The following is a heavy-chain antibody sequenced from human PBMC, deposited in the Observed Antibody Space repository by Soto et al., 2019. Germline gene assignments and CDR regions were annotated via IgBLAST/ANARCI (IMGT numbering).Heavy chain of an antibody. V-gene: IGHV3-23*01. D-gene: IGHD2-21*02. CDR3: AKTGPYCGGDCSRYFYGMDV. J-gene: IGHJ6*02. Sequence: GGSLRLSCAASGFAFRTYAMAWVRQAPGKGLEWVSGIWGSGDRAFYADSVKGRFTISRDNSRNTLYLQMYSLTAEDTALYYCAKTGPYCGGDCSRYFYGMDVWGQGTKVT. CDR2: IWGSGDRA. CDR1: GFAFRTYA.